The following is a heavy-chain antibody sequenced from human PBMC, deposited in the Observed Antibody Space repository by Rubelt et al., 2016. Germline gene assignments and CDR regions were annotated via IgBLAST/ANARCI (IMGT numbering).Heavy chain of an antibody. CDR2: INPNRGGT. D-gene: IGHD5-12*01. V-gene: IGHV1-2*02. CDR3: ARGNRGYDYGLDY. CDR1: GYTFTGYY. J-gene: IGHJ4*02. Sequence: QVQLVQSGAEVKKPGASVKVSCKASGYTFTGYYMHWVRQAPGQGLEWMGWINPNRGGTNYAQKCQGKVTMTRDTSVSTAYMGLGRLTSDDTAVYYCARGNRGYDYGLDYWGQGTLVTVSS.